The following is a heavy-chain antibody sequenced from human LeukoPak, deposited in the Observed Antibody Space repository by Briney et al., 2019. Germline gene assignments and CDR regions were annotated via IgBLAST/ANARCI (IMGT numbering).Heavy chain of an antibody. J-gene: IGHJ4*02. CDR2: IYYSGVS. Sequence: SETLSLTCTVSGGSISSSSYYWGWIRQPPGKGLEWIGNIYYSGVSYYNPSLKSRVTISVDTSKNQFSLKLSSVTAADTAVYYCARLRVGTTVIDYWGQGTLVTV. D-gene: IGHD1-26*01. CDR3: ARLRVGTTVIDY. CDR1: GGSISSSSYY. V-gene: IGHV4-39*01.